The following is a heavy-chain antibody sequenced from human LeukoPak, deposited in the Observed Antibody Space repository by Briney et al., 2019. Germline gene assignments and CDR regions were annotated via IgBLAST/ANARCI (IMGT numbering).Heavy chain of an antibody. CDR1: GFTFSSYA. J-gene: IGHJ4*02. CDR2: ISGSGGST. D-gene: IGHD3-22*01. V-gene: IGHV3-23*01. CDR3: VRDGDTSGYTN. Sequence: PGGSLRLSCAASGFTFSSYAMSWVRQAPGKGLEWVSAISGSGGSTYYADSVKGRFTISRDNAKNSLYLQMNSLRAEDTAVYSCVRDGDTSGYTNWGQGTLVTVSS.